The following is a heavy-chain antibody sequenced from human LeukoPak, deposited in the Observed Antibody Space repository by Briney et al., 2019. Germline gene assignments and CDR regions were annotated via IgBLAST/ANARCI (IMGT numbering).Heavy chain of an antibody. D-gene: IGHD6-13*01. Sequence: GGSLRLSCVTSGFTFSSYGMHWVRQVPGKGLEWVAVISYDAKSSYHVDSVKGRFTISRDNSKNTLYLQMNSLRAEDTAVYYCAGSRSSSWFHFDYWGQGTLVTVSS. CDR1: GFTFSSYG. CDR3: AGSRSSSWFHFDY. CDR2: ISYDAKSS. J-gene: IGHJ4*02. V-gene: IGHV3-30*03.